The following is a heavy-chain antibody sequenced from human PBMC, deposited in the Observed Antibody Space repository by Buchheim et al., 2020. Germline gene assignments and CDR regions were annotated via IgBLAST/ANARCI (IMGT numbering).Heavy chain of an antibody. CDR2: IRSGSADI. CDR1: GFNFGAYA. D-gene: IGHD7-27*01. J-gene: IGHJ6*02. Sequence: EVQMVDSGGGLVQPGGSLRLSCAASGFNFGAYAMNWFRQAPGRGLEWLSHIRSGSADIYYADSVRGRFTISRDDAKNSLYLQMDSLRDDDTAVYFCATWAFYHGVDVWGQGT. CDR3: ATWAFYHGVDV. V-gene: IGHV3-48*02.